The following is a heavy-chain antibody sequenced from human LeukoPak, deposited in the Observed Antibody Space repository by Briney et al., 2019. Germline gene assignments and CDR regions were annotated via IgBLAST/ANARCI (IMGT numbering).Heavy chain of an antibody. J-gene: IGHJ3*02. D-gene: IGHD5-24*01. V-gene: IGHV4-59*01. Sequence: SETLSLTCSVSGGSINSDYWNWIRQPPGKGLEWIGYIYHSGSTNYNPSLKSRVTISIDKSKKQFSLKLVSVTAADTAIYYCARVGGMTTINNAAFDIWGQGTMVTVSS. CDR1: GGSINSDY. CDR3: ARVGGMTTINNAAFDI. CDR2: IYHSGST.